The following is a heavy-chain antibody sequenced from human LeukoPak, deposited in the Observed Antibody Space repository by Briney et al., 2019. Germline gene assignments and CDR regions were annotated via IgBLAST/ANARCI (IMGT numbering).Heavy chain of an antibody. Sequence: GGSLRLSCAASGFTFRTYSMNCVRQAPGKGLEWVSSITSNSGDIFYADSVKGRFTISRDNAKNSLYLQMSSLGAEDTAVYYCTRDLGAVVRNPTFDYWGQGALVTVSA. V-gene: IGHV3-21*01. J-gene: IGHJ4*02. D-gene: IGHD2-21*01. CDR1: GFTFRTYS. CDR2: ITSNSGDI. CDR3: TRDLGAVVRNPTFDY.